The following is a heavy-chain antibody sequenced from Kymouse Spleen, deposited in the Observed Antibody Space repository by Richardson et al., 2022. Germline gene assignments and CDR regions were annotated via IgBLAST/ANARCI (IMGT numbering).Heavy chain of an antibody. Sequence: QVQLQQWGAGLLKPSETLSLTCAVYGGSFSGYYWSWIRQPPGKGLEWIGEINHSGSTNYNPSLKSRVTISVDTSKNQFSLKLSSVTAADTAVYYCARGRRYFDWLYFDYWGQGTLVTVSS. CDR1: GGSFSGYY. CDR2: INHSGST. J-gene: IGHJ4*02. D-gene: IGHD3-9*01. V-gene: IGHV4-34*01. CDR3: ARGRRYFDWLYFDY.